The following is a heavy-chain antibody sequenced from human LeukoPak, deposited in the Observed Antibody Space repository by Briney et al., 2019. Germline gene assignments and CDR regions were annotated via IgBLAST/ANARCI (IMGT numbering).Heavy chain of an antibody. CDR2: ISYDGSNK. D-gene: IGHD6-13*01. Sequence: GRSLRLSCAASGFTFSSYGMHWVRQAPGKGLEWVAVISYDGSNKYYADSVKGRFTISRDNSKNTLYLQMSSLRAEDTAVYYCAILSGYSSSWYNDYWGQGTLVTVSS. CDR3: AILSGYSSSWYNDY. J-gene: IGHJ4*02. CDR1: GFTFSSYG. V-gene: IGHV3-30*03.